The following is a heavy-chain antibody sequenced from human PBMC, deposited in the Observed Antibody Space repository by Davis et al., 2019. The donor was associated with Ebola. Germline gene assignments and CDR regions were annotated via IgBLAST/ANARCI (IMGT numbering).Heavy chain of an antibody. CDR3: AREGAKTGWHDPYDI. Sequence: GESLKTPCVASGFSFSTSWMYWVRQAPGKGLVWVSSINSDGTTTRNAESVKGRFTISRDNAKNTLYLQMNNLRDDDTAFYYCAREGAKTGWHDPYDIWGQGTMVTVSA. J-gene: IGHJ3*02. CDR2: INSDGTTT. CDR1: GFSFSTSW. D-gene: IGHD6-19*01. V-gene: IGHV3-74*01.